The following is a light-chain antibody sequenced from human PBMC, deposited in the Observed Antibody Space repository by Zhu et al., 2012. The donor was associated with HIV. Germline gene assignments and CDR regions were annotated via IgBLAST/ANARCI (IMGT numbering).Light chain of an antibody. V-gene: IGKV1-5*03. Sequence: GDRVTITCRASQSVHKWLAWYQQKPEKAPKLLIYEASSLETGVPSRFSGSGSGTEFTLTISSLQPDDFATYSCQQYYTPSYNFGQGTKLQIK. J-gene: IGKJ2*01. CDR2: EAS. CDR1: QSVHKW. CDR3: QQYYTPSYN.